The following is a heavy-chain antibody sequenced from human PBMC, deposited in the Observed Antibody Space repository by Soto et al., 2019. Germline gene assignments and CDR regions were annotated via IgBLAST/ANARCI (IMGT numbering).Heavy chain of an antibody. J-gene: IGHJ6*02. CDR3: ARDTSAASRPPYYYDLDV. CDR2: IIPIFVTA. Sequence: SVEGSCKAPWGTFNSKAISWVRQAPGQGLEWMVGIIPIFVTATYAQKFRGSVTISADKSTSTAYMELSSLRSDDTAVYYCARDTSAASRPPYYYDLDVWGQGTTVTVSS. CDR1: WGTFNSKA. D-gene: IGHD6-13*01. V-gene: IGHV1-69*06.